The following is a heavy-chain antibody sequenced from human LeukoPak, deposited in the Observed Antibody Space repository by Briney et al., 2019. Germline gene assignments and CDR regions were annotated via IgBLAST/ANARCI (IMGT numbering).Heavy chain of an antibody. V-gene: IGHV1-69*13. D-gene: IGHD2-2*01. CDR1: GGTFSSYA. Sequence: GASVKVSCKASGGTFSSYAISWVRQAPGQGLEWMGGIIPIFGTANYAQKFQGRVTITADESTSTAYMELSSLRSEDTAVYYCARSMGYCSSTSCPFDYWGQGTLDTVSS. CDR2: IIPIFGTA. J-gene: IGHJ4*02. CDR3: ARSMGYCSSTSCPFDY.